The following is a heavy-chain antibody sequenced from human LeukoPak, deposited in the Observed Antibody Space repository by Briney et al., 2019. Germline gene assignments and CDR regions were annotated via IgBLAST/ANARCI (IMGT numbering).Heavy chain of an antibody. Sequence: SETLSLTCTVSGGSISSSSYYWGWIRQPPGKGLEWIGSIYYSGSTYYNPSLKSRVTISVDTSKNQFSLKLSSVTAAGTAVYYCARQGYSSSWYFDYWGQGTLVTVSS. J-gene: IGHJ4*02. CDR2: IYYSGST. CDR1: GGSISSSSYY. V-gene: IGHV4-39*01. D-gene: IGHD6-13*01. CDR3: ARQGYSSSWYFDY.